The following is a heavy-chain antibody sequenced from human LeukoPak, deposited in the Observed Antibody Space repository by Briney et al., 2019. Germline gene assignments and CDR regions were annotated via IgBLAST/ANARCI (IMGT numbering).Heavy chain of an antibody. J-gene: IGHJ3*02. Sequence: PGGSLRLSCSASGLTFSTYWMHWVRQATGRGLVWVSRMDPDGNTVNPDSARAPSPVTRDNAKNTMYLQMNSLRIEDTTLYYCASFRNTDTSGQGTTGTVSP. CDR3: ASFRNTDT. V-gene: IGHV3-74*01. CDR1: GLTFSTYW. D-gene: IGHD2/OR15-2a*01. CDR2: MDPDGNT.